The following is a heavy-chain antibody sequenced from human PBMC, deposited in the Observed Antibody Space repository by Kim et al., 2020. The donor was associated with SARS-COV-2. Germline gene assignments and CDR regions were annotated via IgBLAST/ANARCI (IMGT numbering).Heavy chain of an antibody. CDR2: MNPDSVNT. V-gene: IGHV1-8*01. D-gene: IGHD1-1*01. CDR1: GYTFTSYD. J-gene: IGHJ4*02. Sequence: ASVKVSCKASGYTFTSYDINWVRQAPGQGLEWMVWMNPDSVNTGHAQKFQGRVTVTRNASISTAYMELTSLRSEDTAVYYCARGGAYRRAFDYWGQGTLVTVS. CDR3: ARGGAYRRAFDY.